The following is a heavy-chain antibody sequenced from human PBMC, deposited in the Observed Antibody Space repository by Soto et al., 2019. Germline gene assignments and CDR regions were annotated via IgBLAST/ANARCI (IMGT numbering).Heavy chain of an antibody. J-gene: IGHJ4*02. D-gene: IGHD2-2*01. Sequence: HPGGSLRLSXAASGFTVSSNYMSWVRQAPGKGLEWVSVIYSGGSTYYADSVKGRFTISRDNSKNTLYLQMNSLRAEDTAVYYCARDGGSSTSCCYWGQGTLVTVSS. CDR2: IYSGGST. CDR1: GFTVSSNY. V-gene: IGHV3-53*01. CDR3: ARDGGSSTSCCY.